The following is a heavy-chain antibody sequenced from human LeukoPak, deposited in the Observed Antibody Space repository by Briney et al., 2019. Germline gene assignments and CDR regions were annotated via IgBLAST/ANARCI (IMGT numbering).Heavy chain of an antibody. J-gene: IGHJ4*02. V-gene: IGHV3-23*01. Sequence: GGSPRLSCAASGFTFSSYAMSWVRQAPGKGLEWVSAISGSGGSTYYADSVKGRFTISRDNSKNTLYLQMNSLRAEDTAVYYCARDGNGYYDSSGSPDYWGQGTLVTVSS. CDR1: GFTFSSYA. CDR2: ISGSGGST. CDR3: ARDGNGYYDSSGSPDY. D-gene: IGHD3-22*01.